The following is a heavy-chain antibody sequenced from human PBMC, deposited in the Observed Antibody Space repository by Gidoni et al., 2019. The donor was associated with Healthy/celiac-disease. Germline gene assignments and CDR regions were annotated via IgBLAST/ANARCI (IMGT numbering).Heavy chain of an antibody. Sequence: EVQLAESGGGLVQPGGSLRLSCEASGFTFSSYSMNWVRQAQGKGLEWVSYISSSSSTIYDADSVKGRFTISRDNAKNSLYLQMNSLRDEDTAVYYCARGTGRELYYFDYWGQGTLVTVSS. CDR1: GFTFSSYS. V-gene: IGHV3-48*02. CDR2: ISSSSSTI. CDR3: ARGTGRELYYFDY. D-gene: IGHD1-26*01. J-gene: IGHJ4*02.